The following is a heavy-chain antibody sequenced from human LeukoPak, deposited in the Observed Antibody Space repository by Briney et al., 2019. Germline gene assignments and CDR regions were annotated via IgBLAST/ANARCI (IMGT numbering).Heavy chain of an antibody. CDR1: GGSFSGYY. CDR2: INHSGST. V-gene: IGHV4-34*01. Sequence: PSETLSLTCAVYGGSFSGYYWSWIRQPPGKGLEWIGEINHSGSTNYNPSLKSRVTISVDTSKNQSSLKLSSVTAADTAVYYCAKRPPRRGYYGMDVWGQGTTVTVSS. J-gene: IGHJ6*02. D-gene: IGHD3-10*01. CDR3: AKRPPRRGYYGMDV.